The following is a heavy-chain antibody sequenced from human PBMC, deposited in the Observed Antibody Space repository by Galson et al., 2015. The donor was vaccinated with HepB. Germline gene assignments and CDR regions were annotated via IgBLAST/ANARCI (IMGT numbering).Heavy chain of an antibody. Sequence: SLRLSCAASGFSFSNYGMHWVRQAPGKGLEWVAIIWYDGSKEYYGDSVKGRFAISRDNSKNTLYLQMNSLSAEDRAVYYCARAGCSSASCYRRNYYFDYWGQGTLVTVSS. D-gene: IGHD2-2*02. J-gene: IGHJ4*02. CDR1: GFSFSNYG. CDR2: IWYDGSKE. V-gene: IGHV3-33*01. CDR3: ARAGCSSASCYRRNYYFDY.